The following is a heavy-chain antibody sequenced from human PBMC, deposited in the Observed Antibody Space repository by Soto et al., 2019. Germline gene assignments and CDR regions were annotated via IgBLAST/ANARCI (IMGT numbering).Heavy chain of an antibody. Sequence: PGGSLRLSCAASGFTFSSCAMSWVRQAPGKGLEWVSAISGSGGSTYYADSVKGRFTISRDNSKNTLYLQMNSLRAEDTAVYYCAKDGSSAYYYYYGMDVWGQGTTVTVSS. CDR2: ISGSGGST. CDR1: GFTFSSCA. J-gene: IGHJ6*02. V-gene: IGHV3-23*01. CDR3: AKDGSSAYYYYYGMDV. D-gene: IGHD6-6*01.